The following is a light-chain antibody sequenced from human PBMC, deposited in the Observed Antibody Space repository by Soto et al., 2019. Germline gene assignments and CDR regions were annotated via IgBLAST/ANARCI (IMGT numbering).Light chain of an antibody. Sequence: EIVMTQSPATLSVSPGERASLSCRASQNVSVDLAWYQQRPGQAPRLLIFGASTRATGIPARFGGSGSGTECTLTISNLQSEDFAVYDGQQDHMWPPYTVGQGTKVESK. CDR1: QNVSVD. CDR2: GAS. CDR3: QQDHMWPPYT. J-gene: IGKJ2*01. V-gene: IGKV3-15*01.